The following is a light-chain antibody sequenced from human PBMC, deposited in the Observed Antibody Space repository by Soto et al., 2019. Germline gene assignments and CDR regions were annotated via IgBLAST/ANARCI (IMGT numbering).Light chain of an antibody. J-gene: IGKJ1*01. Sequence: DIQMTQSPSTLSASVGDRVTITSRASQSISSWLAWYQQKPGKAPKLLIYDASSFESGVPSRFSGSGSGTEFTLTISSLQPDDFATYYCQQYNSPWTFGQGTKVEIK. CDR3: QQYNSPWT. V-gene: IGKV1-5*01. CDR2: DAS. CDR1: QSISSW.